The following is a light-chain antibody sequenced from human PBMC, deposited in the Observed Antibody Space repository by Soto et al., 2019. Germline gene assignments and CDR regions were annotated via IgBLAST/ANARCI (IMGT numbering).Light chain of an antibody. Sequence: EIVLTQSPATLSLSPGERATLSCRASQSVSSYLAWYQQKPGQAPRLLIYDASNRATGIPARFSGSGSGTEFTLTISSLQAEDFATYFCQESYTSPAVSFGGGTKV. CDR2: DAS. CDR1: QSVSSY. J-gene: IGKJ4*01. CDR3: QESYTSPAVS. V-gene: IGKV3-11*01.